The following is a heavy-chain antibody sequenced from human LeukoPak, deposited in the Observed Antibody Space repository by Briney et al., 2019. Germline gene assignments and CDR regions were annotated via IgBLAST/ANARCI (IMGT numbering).Heavy chain of an antibody. CDR2: IKQDGSEK. J-gene: IGHJ5*02. CDR3: VKDVIPGKPGAGPGS. D-gene: IGHD3-16*02. CDR1: GFTFSTYW. Sequence: GGSLRLSCAASGFTFSTYWMSWVRQAPGTGLEWVASIKQDGSEKSYVDSVKGRFTISRDNAKNSLYLQMNSLRAEDTALYYCVKDVIPGKPGAGPGSWGQGTLVTVSS. V-gene: IGHV3-7*01.